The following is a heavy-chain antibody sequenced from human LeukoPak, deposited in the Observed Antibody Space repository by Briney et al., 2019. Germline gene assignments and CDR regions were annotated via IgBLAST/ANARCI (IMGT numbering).Heavy chain of an antibody. J-gene: IGHJ3*02. CDR1: DGSISSYY. CDR2: IYYSGST. CDR3: ARHRSGYYAFDI. Sequence: SETLSLTCTVSDGSISSYYWSWIRQPPGKGLEWIGYIYYSGSTNYNPSLKSRVTISVDTSKNQFSLKLSSVTAADTAVYYCARHRSGYYAFDIWGQGTMVTVSS. V-gene: IGHV4-59*01. D-gene: IGHD3-22*01.